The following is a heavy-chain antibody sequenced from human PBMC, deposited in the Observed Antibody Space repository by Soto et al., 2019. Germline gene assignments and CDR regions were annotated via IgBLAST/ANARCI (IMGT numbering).Heavy chain of an antibody. CDR2: ISAYNGNT. Sequence: QVQLVQSGAEVKKPGASVKVSCKASGYTFTSYGISWVRQAPGQGLEWMGWISAYNGNTNYAQKLQGRVTMTTDTSTSTAYMELRSLRSDDTAVYYCARDLPSVSIVGATILFDYWGQGTLVTVSS. CDR3: ARDLPSVSIVGATILFDY. V-gene: IGHV1-18*01. CDR1: GYTFTSYG. D-gene: IGHD1-26*01. J-gene: IGHJ4*02.